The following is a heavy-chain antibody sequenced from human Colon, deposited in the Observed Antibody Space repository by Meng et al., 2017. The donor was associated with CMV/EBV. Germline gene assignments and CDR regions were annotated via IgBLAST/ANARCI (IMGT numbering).Heavy chain of an antibody. D-gene: IGHD3-22*01. Sequence: ESLKISCAASGFTFSRYSMNWVRQAPGKGLEWVSSISSSDSYIYYADSVKGRFTISRDNAKNSLYLQMNSLRAEDTAVYYCVRDSSGYYYFDFWGQGTLVTVSS. CDR3: VRDSSGYYYFDF. V-gene: IGHV3-21*01. CDR1: GFTFSRYS. CDR2: ISSSDSYI. J-gene: IGHJ4*02.